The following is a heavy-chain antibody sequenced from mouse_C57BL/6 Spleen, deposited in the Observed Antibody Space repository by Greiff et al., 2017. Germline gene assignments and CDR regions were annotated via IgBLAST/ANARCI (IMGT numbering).Heavy chain of an antibody. Sequence: QVQLKQPGAELVKPGASVKLSCKASGYTFTSYWMHWVKQRPGQGLEWIGMIHPNSGSTNYNEKFKSKATLTVDKSSITAYMQLSSLTSEDSAVYYCARSGYDEGGFDYWGQGTTLTVSS. J-gene: IGHJ2*01. V-gene: IGHV1-64*01. CDR1: GYTFTSYW. D-gene: IGHD2-2*01. CDR3: ARSGYDEGGFDY. CDR2: IHPNSGST.